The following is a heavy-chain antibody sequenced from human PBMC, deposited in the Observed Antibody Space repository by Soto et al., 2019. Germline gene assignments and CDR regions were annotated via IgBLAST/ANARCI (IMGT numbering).Heavy chain of an antibody. V-gene: IGHV1-3*01. Sequence: ASVKVSCKTSGYSFTKYGLHWVRQAPGQRLEWMGWINPGNGDTKYSQKFQGRVTITRGTSATTAYMELSSLRSEDSAVFYCARTDCSSTSCYNYYYYGVDVWGQGTTVTVSS. CDR1: GYSFTKYG. CDR2: INPGNGDT. CDR3: ARTDCSSTSCYNYYYYGVDV. D-gene: IGHD2-2*01. J-gene: IGHJ6*02.